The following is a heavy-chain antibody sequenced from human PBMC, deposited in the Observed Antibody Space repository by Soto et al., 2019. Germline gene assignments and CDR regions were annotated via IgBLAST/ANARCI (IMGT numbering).Heavy chain of an antibody. Sequence: SETLSLTCTVSGGSISSSSYYWGWIRQPPGKGLEWIGSTYYSGSTYYNPSLKSRVTISVDTSKNQFSLKLSSVTAADTAVYYCAGVTTFDYWGQGTLVTVSS. CDR2: TYYSGST. CDR1: GGSISSSSYY. J-gene: IGHJ4*02. D-gene: IGHD4-17*01. CDR3: AGVTTFDY. V-gene: IGHV4-39*01.